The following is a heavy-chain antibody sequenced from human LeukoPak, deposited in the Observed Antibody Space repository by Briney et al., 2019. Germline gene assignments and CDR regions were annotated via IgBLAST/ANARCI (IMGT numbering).Heavy chain of an antibody. J-gene: IGHJ4*02. Sequence: SVKVSCKASGGTFSSYAISWVRQAPGQGLEWMGGIIPIFGTANYAQKFQGRVTITADESTSTAYMELSSLRSEDTAVYYCASTEAYCGGDCYGQSLYYFDYWGQGTLVTVSS. CDR2: IIPIFGTA. V-gene: IGHV1-69*13. CDR1: GGTFSSYA. D-gene: IGHD2-21*02. CDR3: ASTEAYCGGDCYGQSLYYFDY.